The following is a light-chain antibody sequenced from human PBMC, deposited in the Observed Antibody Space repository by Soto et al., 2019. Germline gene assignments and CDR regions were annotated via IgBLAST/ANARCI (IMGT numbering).Light chain of an antibody. CDR2: DAS. V-gene: IGKV1-5*01. CDR3: QQYNSFAPYS. CDR1: QSISFW. J-gene: IGKJ2*03. Sequence: DIQMTQSPSTLSASVGDRVTITCRSSQSISFWLAWYQQKPGQAPKLLICDASTLYSGVPSRFSGSRSGTEFTLTISSLQPDDFGSYYCQQYNSFAPYSFGQGTKLEI.